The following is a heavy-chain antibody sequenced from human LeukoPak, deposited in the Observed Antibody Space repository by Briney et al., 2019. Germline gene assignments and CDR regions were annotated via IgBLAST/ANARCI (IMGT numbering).Heavy chain of an antibody. CDR3: ARTAYGDYGWDYFDY. CDR2: ISAYNGNT. J-gene: IGHJ4*02. CDR1: GYTFTSYG. D-gene: IGHD4-17*01. Sequence: ASVKVSCKASGYTFTSYGINCVRQAPGQGLEWMGWISAYNGNTNYAQKFQGRVTMTTDTSTSTAYMELRSLSSDDTAVYYCARTAYGDYGWDYFDYWGQGTLVTVSS. V-gene: IGHV1-18*01.